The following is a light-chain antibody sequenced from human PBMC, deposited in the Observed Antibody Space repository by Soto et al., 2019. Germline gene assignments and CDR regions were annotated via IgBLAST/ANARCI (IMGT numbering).Light chain of an antibody. CDR3: QQSYSTIT. V-gene: IGKV1-39*01. Sequence: DIHITHSPSSLSASVGDRVTITCRASQSISSYLNWYQQKPGKAPKLLIYAASSLQSGVPSRFSGSGSGTDFTLTISSLQPEDFATYYCQQSYSTITFGQGTRLEI. J-gene: IGKJ5*01. CDR1: QSISSY. CDR2: AAS.